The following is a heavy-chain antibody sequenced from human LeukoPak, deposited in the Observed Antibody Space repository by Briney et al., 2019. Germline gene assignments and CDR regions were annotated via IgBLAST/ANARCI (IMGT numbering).Heavy chain of an antibody. V-gene: IGHV4-59*08. CDR1: GGSISSYY. CDR2: IYYSGST. CDR3: ARFQRSSVSTIDAFDI. J-gene: IGHJ3*02. D-gene: IGHD6-19*01. Sequence: SETLSLTCTVSGGSISSYYWSWIRQTPGKGLEWIGNIYYSGSTNYNPSLKSRVTISVDTSKNRFSLKLSSVTAADTAMYYCARFQRSSVSTIDAFDIWGQGTMVTVSS.